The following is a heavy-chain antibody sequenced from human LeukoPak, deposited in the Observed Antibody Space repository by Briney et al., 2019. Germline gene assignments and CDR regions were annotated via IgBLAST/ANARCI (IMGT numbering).Heavy chain of an antibody. CDR1: GFTFSSYA. J-gene: IGHJ4*02. CDR3: ATEVMVVNGDGSDPTAVDY. CDR2: ISGSGGST. V-gene: IGHV3-23*01. D-gene: IGHD2-15*01. Sequence: GGSLRLSCAASGFTFSSYAMSWVRQAPGKGLEWVSAISGSGGSTYYADSVKGRFTISRDNSKNTLYLQMSSLKTEDTGVCYCATEVMVVNGDGSDPTAVDYWGQGTLVTVAS.